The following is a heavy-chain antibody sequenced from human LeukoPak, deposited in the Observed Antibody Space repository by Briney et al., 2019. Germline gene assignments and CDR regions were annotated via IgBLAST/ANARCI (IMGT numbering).Heavy chain of an antibody. J-gene: IGHJ4*02. D-gene: IGHD6-6*01. CDR1: GYTFTSYD. Sequence: ASVKVSCKASGYTFTSYDINWVRQATGQGLERMGWMNPNSGGTNYAQKFQGRVTMTRDTYISTAYMELSRLRSDDTAVYYCARNAGFASSSYYFDYWGQGTLVTVSS. CDR2: MNPNSGGT. V-gene: IGHV1-2*02. CDR3: ARNAGFASSSYYFDY.